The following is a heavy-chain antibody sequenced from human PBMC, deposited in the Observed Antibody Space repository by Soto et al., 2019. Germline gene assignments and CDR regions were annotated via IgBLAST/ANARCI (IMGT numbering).Heavy chain of an antibody. V-gene: IGHV1-3*01. D-gene: IGHD6-13*01. J-gene: IGHJ5*02. CDR3: ARDKSIGPAAVRWFDP. CDR2: INAGNGNT. Sequence: GASVKVASTSCEYTCTNYGMHWVSQAPGQRLEWMGWINAGNGNTKYSRKFQGRVTITRDTSASTAYMELSSLRSEDTAVYYCARDKSIGPAAVRWFDPWGQGTLVTVSS. CDR1: EYTCTNYG.